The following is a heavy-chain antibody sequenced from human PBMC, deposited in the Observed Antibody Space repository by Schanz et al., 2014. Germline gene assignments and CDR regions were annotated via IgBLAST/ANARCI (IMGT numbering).Heavy chain of an antibody. CDR2: IYSGVST. J-gene: IGHJ4*02. Sequence: RLSCAASGFIVSSTYMTWVRHAPGKGLEWVSIIYSGVSTYYADSVKGRFTISRDNSKDTLYLQMSGLKPEDTAVHYCARGTIPTQGVSMDIWDQGSLVAGSS. D-gene: IGHD3-10*01. V-gene: IGHV3-66*01. CDR1: GFIVSSTY. CDR3: ARGTIPTQGVSMDI.